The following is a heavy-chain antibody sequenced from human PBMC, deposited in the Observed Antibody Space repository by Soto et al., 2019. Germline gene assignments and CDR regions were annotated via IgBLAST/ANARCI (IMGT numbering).Heavy chain of an antibody. J-gene: IGHJ4*02. V-gene: IGHV1-2*04. CDR2: INPNSGGT. CDR3: ARGVDDILTGYPYYFDY. Sequence: GASVKVSCKASGYTFTSYYMHWVRQAPGQGLEWMGWINPNSGGTNYAQKFQGWVTMTRDTSISTAYMELSRLRSDDTAVYYCARGVDDILTGYPYYFDYWGQGTLVTVSS. CDR1: GYTFTSYY. D-gene: IGHD3-9*01.